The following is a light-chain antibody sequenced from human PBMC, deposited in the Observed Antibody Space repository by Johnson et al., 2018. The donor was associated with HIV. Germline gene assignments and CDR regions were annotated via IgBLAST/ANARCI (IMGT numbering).Light chain of an antibody. V-gene: IGLV1-51*01. CDR3: GTWDSSLSAGIV. J-gene: IGLJ1*01. Sequence: QSVLTQPPSVSAAPGQKVTISCSGSSSNIGNNYVSWYQQLPGTAPKLLIYDNNKRPSGIPDRFYGSKSGTSATLGITGLQTGDEADYYCGTWDSSLSAGIVFGTGTKVTVL. CDR2: DNN. CDR1: SSNIGNNY.